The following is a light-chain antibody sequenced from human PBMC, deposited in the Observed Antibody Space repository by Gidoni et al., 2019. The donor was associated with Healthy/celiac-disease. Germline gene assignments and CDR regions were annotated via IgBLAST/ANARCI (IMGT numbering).Light chain of an antibody. V-gene: IGKV1-39*01. CDR1: QSISSY. J-gene: IGKJ4*01. CDR2: AAP. Sequence: DIQMTQSPSSLSASVGDRVTITCRASQSISSYLNWYQQKPGNAPKLLIYAAPSLPSGVPSRFSGRGSVTAFTLTISCLPPEDFATYYCQQSYSTPLTFXGXTKVEIK. CDR3: QQSYSTPLT.